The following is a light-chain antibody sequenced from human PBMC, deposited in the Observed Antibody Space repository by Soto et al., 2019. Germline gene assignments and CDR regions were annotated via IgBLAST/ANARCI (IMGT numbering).Light chain of an antibody. V-gene: IGLV2-14*03. Sequence: QSALTQPASVSGSPGQSIAISCTGVRTDVADGYDYVSWYQQHPGQAPQLIIYDVINRPSGVSDRFSGSKSGNTAPLTISGLQAEDEAEYYCTSYTSSTTFYVFGTGTKVTVL. CDR2: DVI. CDR3: TSYTSSTTFYV. J-gene: IGLJ1*01. CDR1: RTDVADGYDY.